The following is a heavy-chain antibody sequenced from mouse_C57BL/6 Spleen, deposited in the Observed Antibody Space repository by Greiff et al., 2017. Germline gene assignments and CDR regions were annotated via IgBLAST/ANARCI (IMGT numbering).Heavy chain of an antibody. V-gene: IGHV1-22*01. Sequence: EVQLQQSGPELVKPGASVKMSCKASGYTFTDYNMHWVKQSHGKSLEWIGYINPNNGGTSYNQKFKGKATLTVNKSSSTAYMELRSLTSEDSAVYYCARSYYYGSSPDDWGKGTTLTVSS. CDR2: INPNNGGT. D-gene: IGHD1-1*01. J-gene: IGHJ2*01. CDR3: ARSYYYGSSPDD. CDR1: GYTFTDYN.